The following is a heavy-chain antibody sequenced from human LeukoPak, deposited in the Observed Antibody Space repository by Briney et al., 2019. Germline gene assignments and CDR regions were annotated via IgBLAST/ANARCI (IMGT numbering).Heavy chain of an antibody. CDR1: GYSFIAYY. D-gene: IGHD7-27*01. V-gene: IGHV1-2*02. Sequence: GASVKVSCTASGYSFIAYYMHWVRQAPGQGLEWMGWINPNSGGANYAQKFQGRVTMTRDTSISTAYMELSRLRSDDTAVYYCARGAGVDYWGQGTLVTVSS. CDR3: ARGAGVDY. J-gene: IGHJ4*02. CDR2: INPNSGGA.